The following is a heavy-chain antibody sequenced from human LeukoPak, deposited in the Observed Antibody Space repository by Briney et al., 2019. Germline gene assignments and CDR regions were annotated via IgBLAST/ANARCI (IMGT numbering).Heavy chain of an antibody. CDR3: ARGPLEWLSTSDYYYGMDV. CDR1: GYTFTSYY. Sequence: ASVKVSCKASGYTFTSYYMHWVRQAPGRGLEWMGIINPSGSITSYAQKFQGRVTMTRDTSTGTVYMELSSLRSEDTAVYYCARGPLEWLSTSDYYYGMDVWGQGTTVTVSS. CDR2: INPSGSIT. J-gene: IGHJ6*02. V-gene: IGHV1-46*01. D-gene: IGHD3-3*01.